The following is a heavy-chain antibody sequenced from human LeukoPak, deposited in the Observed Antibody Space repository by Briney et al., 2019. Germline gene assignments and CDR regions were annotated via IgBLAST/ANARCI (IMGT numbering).Heavy chain of an antibody. J-gene: IGHJ4*02. D-gene: IGHD6-6*01. V-gene: IGHV4-59*01. CDR2: FYDSGSTNLYSGST. CDR1: GASISSYY. Sequence: ETLSLTCTVSGASISSYYWSWIRQPPGKGLEWIGYFYDSGSTNLYSGSTNYNSSLKSRVTMSVDTSKNQFSLKLSSVTAADTAVYYCARVLTYSSSSPSLTLYYFDYWGQGTLVTVSS. CDR3: ARVLTYSSSSPSLTLYYFDY.